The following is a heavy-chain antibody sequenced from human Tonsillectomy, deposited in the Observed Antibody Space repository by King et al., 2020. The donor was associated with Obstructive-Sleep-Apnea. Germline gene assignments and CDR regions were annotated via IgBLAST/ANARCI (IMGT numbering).Heavy chain of an antibody. D-gene: IGHD3-10*01. J-gene: IGHJ6*02. V-gene: IGHV3-33*01. CDR3: ARGSGSYRKRGMDV. CDR1: GFTFSTYG. CDR2: IWYDGSNK. Sequence: VQLVESGGGVVRPGRSLRLSCAASGFTFSTYGMHWVRQAPGKGLEWVAVIWYDGSNKYYADSVKDRFTISRDNSKNTLYLQMNSLRADDTALYYCARGSGSYRKRGMDVWGQGTTVTVSS.